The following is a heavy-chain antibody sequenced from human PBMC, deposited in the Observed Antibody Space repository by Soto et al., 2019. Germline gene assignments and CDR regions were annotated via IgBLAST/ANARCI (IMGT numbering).Heavy chain of an antibody. D-gene: IGHD6-13*01. CDR1: GFTFSSYW. J-gene: IGHJ6*02. V-gene: IGHV3-7*01. CDR3: ARVRRGGSSWSWYYYYYGMDV. Sequence: EVQLVESGGGLVQPGGSLRLSCAASGFTFSSYWMSWVRQAPGKGLEWVANIKQDGSEKYYVDSVKGRFTISRDNAKNSLYLQMNSLRAEDTAVYYCARVRRGGSSWSWYYYYYGMDVWGQGTTVTVSS. CDR2: IKQDGSEK.